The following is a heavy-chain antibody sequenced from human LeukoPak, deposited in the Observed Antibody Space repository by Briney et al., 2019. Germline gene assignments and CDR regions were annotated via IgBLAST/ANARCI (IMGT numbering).Heavy chain of an antibody. Sequence: PGGSLRLSCAASGFTFDDYGMSWVRQGPGKGLEWVSGINWSGGRTGYADSVKGRFTISRDNAKNSLYLQMNSQRAEDTALYYCARGIGATGGGYWGQGTLVTVSS. D-gene: IGHD1-26*01. CDR2: INWSGGRT. V-gene: IGHV3-20*04. CDR3: ARGIGATGGGY. CDR1: GFTFDDYG. J-gene: IGHJ4*02.